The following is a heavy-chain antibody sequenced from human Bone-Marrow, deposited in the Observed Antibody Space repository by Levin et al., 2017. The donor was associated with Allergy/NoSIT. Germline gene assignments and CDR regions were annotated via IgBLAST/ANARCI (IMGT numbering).Heavy chain of an antibody. D-gene: IGHD5-18*01. CDR2: ISFDGSNE. V-gene: IGHV3-30*04. CDR3: ARAGGLRGGHSTTGYYYAMDV. Sequence: LSLTCAASGFTFRGYAMHWVRQAPGKGLEWVALISFDGSNEYYGDSVKGRFTISRDNSKNTVYLQMNSLRPEDTAVYYCARAGGLRGGHSTTGYYYAMDVWGQGTTVTVSS. CDR1: GFTFRGYA. J-gene: IGHJ6*02.